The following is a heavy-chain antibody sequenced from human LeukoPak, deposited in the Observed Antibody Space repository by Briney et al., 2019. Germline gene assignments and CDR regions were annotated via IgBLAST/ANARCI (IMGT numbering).Heavy chain of an antibody. Sequence: EASVKVSCKTSGGTFSTSAITWVRQAPGQGLEWMGGIIPVLNITTYAQRFQGRVTITADTSTSTVYMELSSLRSEETAVYYCARDQGLTAPPPYGLDVWGQGTTVIVSS. D-gene: IGHD5-18*01. J-gene: IGHJ6*02. V-gene: IGHV1-69*10. CDR3: ARDQGLTAPPPYGLDV. CDR2: IIPVLNIT. CDR1: GGTFSTSA.